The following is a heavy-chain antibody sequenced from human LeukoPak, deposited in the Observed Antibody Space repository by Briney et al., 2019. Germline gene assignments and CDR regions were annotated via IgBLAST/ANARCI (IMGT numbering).Heavy chain of an antibody. J-gene: IGHJ4*02. V-gene: IGHV4-39*01. Sequence: SETLSLTCTVSGGSISSSSYYWGWIRQPPGTGLEWIGSIYYSGSTYYNPSLKSRVTISVDTSKNQFSLKLSSVTAAATAVYYCARYLTYSSSWYKQDYWGQGTLVTVSS. CDR2: IYYSGST. D-gene: IGHD6-13*01. CDR1: GGSISSSSYY. CDR3: ARYLTYSSSWYKQDY.